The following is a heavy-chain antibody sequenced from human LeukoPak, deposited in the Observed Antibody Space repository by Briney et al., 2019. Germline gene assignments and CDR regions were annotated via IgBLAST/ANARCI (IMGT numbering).Heavy chain of an antibody. J-gene: IGHJ6*03. CDR1: GGSFSGYY. Sequence: SETLSLTCAVYGGSFSGYYWSWIRQPPGKGLEWIGEINHSGSTNYNPSLKSRVTISVDTSKNQFSLKLSSVTAADTAVYYCARRLYYYGSGSPNYYYYYMDVWGKGAAVTVSS. CDR3: ARRLYYYGSGSPNYYYYYMDV. D-gene: IGHD3-10*01. CDR2: INHSGST. V-gene: IGHV4-34*01.